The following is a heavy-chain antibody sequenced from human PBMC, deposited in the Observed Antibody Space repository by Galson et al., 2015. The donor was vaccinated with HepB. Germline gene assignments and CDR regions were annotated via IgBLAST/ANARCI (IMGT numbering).Heavy chain of an antibody. Sequence: SLRLSCAASGFTFSNAWMSWVRQAPGKGLEWVGRIKSNTDGGTTDYAAPVKGRFTISRDDSKNTLYLQMNSLKTEDTAVYYCTTAGDMRCSGGSCYGDYWGQGTLVTVPS. CDR3: TTAGDMRCSGGSCYGDY. D-gene: IGHD2-15*01. CDR1: GFTFSNAW. J-gene: IGHJ4*02. CDR2: IKSNTDGGTT. V-gene: IGHV3-15*01.